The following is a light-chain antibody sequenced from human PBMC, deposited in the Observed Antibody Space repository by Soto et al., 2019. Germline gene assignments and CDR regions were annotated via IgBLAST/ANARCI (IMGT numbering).Light chain of an antibody. V-gene: IGKV3-20*01. Sequence: EIVLTQSPGTLSLSPGERATLSCRASQSFSSSYLAWYQQNPGQAPRLLIYGASSRATGIPDRFSGSGSGTDFTLTISRLEPEDFAVYYCQQYGSSPPYNFGQGTKLEIK. CDR3: QQYGSSPPYN. CDR2: GAS. J-gene: IGKJ2*01. CDR1: QSFSSSY.